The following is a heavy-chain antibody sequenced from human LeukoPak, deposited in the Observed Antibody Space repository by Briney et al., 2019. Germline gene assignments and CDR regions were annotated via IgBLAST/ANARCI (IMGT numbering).Heavy chain of an antibody. Sequence: GGSLRLSCAASNFTFSTYAMTWVRQPPGKGLEWVSAITGSGSETYYADAVKGRFTISRDNSKSTLYLQMNSLRAEDTAVYYCAKRGMNWGPIDYWGQGTLVTVSS. J-gene: IGHJ4*02. CDR2: ITGSGSET. CDR1: NFTFSTYA. D-gene: IGHD7-27*01. V-gene: IGHV3-23*01. CDR3: AKRGMNWGPIDY.